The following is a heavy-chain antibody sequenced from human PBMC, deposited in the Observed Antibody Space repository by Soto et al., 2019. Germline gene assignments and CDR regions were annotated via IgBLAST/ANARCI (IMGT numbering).Heavy chain of an antibody. Sequence: SETLSLTCTVSGGSISSGGYYWSWIRQHPGKGLEWIGYIYYSGSTYYNPSLKSRVTISVDTSKKQFSLKLSSVTAADTAVYYCARALSGYDISTGYYKGYYYGMDVWGQGTTVTVSS. CDR2: IYYSGST. V-gene: IGHV4-31*03. CDR3: ARALSGYDISTGYYKGYYYGMDV. D-gene: IGHD3-9*01. CDR1: GGSISSGGYY. J-gene: IGHJ6*02.